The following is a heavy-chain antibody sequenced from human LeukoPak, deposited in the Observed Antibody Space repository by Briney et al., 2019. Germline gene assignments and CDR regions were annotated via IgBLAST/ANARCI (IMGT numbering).Heavy chain of an antibody. CDR1: GFTFSSYE. CDR3: ARGWGCSGGTCYFDY. J-gene: IGHJ4*02. Sequence: GGSLRLSCAASGFTFSSYEMNWVRQAPGKGLEWVSYISSSGSTIYYADSVKGRFTISRDNAKNSLYLQMNSLRAEDTAVYYCARGWGCSGGTCYFDYWGQGTLVTVSS. V-gene: IGHV3-48*03. CDR2: ISSSGSTI. D-gene: IGHD2-15*01.